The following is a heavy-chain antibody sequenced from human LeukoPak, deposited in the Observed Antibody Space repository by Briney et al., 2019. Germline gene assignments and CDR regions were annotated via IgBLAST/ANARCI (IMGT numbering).Heavy chain of an antibody. CDR2: INEDGSAK. CDR1: GFTFSRSW. V-gene: IGHV3-7*01. J-gene: IGHJ3*02. Sequence: PGGSLRLSCVASGFTFSRSWMTWVRQASGGGLEWLGNINEDGSAKNYVDSVKGRFTISRDNAKNSLYPQMNSLRAEDAAVYYCARDSAYNAFDIWGQGTMVTVSS. D-gene: IGHD5-12*01. CDR3: ARDSAYNAFDI.